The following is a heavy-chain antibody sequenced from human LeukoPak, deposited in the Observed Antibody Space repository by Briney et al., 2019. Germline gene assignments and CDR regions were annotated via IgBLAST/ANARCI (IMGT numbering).Heavy chain of an antibody. D-gene: IGHD3-3*01. CDR1: GFTFSSYS. J-gene: IGHJ4*02. CDR2: ISSSSSYI. Sequence: GGSLRLSCAASGFTFSSYSMNWVRQAPGKGLEWVSSISSSSSYIYYADPVKGRFTISRDNAKNSLYLQMNSLRAEDTAVYYCARDSAIFGVVRPFDYWGQGTLVTVSS. CDR3: ARDSAIFGVVRPFDY. V-gene: IGHV3-21*01.